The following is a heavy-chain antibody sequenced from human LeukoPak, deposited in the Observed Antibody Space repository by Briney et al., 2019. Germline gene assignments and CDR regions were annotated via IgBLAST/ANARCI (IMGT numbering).Heavy chain of an antibody. CDR2: INSDGSST. CDR1: GFTFSSYW. V-gene: IGHV3-74*01. CDR3: ARDPLLVASFDY. Sequence: GGSLRLSCAASGFTFSSYWMHWVRQAPGKGLVWVSRINSDGSSTSYADSVKGRSTISRDNAKNALYLQMNSLRAEDTAVYYCARDPLLVASFDYWGQGTLVTVSS. D-gene: IGHD6-6*01. J-gene: IGHJ4*02.